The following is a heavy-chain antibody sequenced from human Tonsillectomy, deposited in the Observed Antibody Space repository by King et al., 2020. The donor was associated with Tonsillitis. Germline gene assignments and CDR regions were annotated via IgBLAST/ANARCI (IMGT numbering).Heavy chain of an antibody. CDR3: AKEPGRIVVIPAAGHSNWFDP. J-gene: IGHJ5*02. V-gene: IGHV3-23*04. CDR1: GFTFSSYA. D-gene: IGHD2-2*01. CDR2: ISGSGGST. Sequence: VQLVESGGGLVQPGGSLRLSCAASGFTFSSYAMSWVRQAPGKGLEWVSGISGSGGSTYYADSVRGRFTISRDPSRNTLFLHMNSLRADDTAVYYCAKEPGRIVVIPAAGHSNWFDPWGQGTLVTGPS.